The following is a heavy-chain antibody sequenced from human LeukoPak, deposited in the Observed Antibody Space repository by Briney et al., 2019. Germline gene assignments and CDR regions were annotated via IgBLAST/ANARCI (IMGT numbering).Heavy chain of an antibody. D-gene: IGHD3-10*01. CDR3: AKGDYYDFDY. V-gene: IGHV3-11*06. J-gene: IGHJ4*02. CDR1: GFTLSDYY. Sequence: GGSLRLSCAASGFTLSDYYMSWIRQAPGKGLEWVSYISSSSSYTNYVDSVKGRFTISRDNAKNSLYLQMNSLRAEDTAVYYCAKGDYYDFDYWGQGTLVTVSS. CDR2: ISSSSSYT.